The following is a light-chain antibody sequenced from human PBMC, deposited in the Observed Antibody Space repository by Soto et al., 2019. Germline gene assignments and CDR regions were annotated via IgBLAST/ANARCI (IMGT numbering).Light chain of an antibody. V-gene: IGKV3-20*01. J-gene: IGKJ2*01. CDR2: GVF. CDR3: QHDDCSPRT. CDR1: PSVRSNY. Sequence: ETVLTQSPGTVSLSPGERATLSCTTSPSVRSNYFAWYQQKPGQAPRLLIYGVFSRATGIPDRFSGSGSGTDFTLTISGLEPEDSAVYYGQHDDCSPRTFGQGTKLEI.